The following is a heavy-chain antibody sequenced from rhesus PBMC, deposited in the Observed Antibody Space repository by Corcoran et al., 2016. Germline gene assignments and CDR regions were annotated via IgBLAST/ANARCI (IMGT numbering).Heavy chain of an antibody. V-gene: IGHV3S5*01. CDR2: INTCGGCT. Sequence: EVQLVETGGGLVQPGGSLKLSCAASGFTFSSYGMSWVRQAPGKGLQWVSAINTCGGCTYAPAAVKGRFTITRDNSKNTRSLQMNSLRAEDTAVYYCAKDNSSGWWGDGDAFDFWGQGLRVTVSS. D-gene: IGHD6-31*01. CDR1: GFTFSSYG. CDR3: AKDNSSGWWGDGDAFDF. J-gene: IGHJ3*01.